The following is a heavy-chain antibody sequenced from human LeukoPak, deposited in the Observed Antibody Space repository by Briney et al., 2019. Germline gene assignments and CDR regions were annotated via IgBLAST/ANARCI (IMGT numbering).Heavy chain of an antibody. CDR1: GYTFTGYY. CDR2: INPNSGGT. CDR3: ARAGGDSSGYFDY. D-gene: IGHD3-22*01. V-gene: IGHV1-2*02. Sequence: ASVKVSCKASGYTFTGYYMHWVRQAPGQGLEWMGWINPNSGGTNYAQKFQGRVTMTRGTSISTAYMELSRLRSDDTAVYYCARAGGDSSGYFDYWGQGTLVTVSS. J-gene: IGHJ4*02.